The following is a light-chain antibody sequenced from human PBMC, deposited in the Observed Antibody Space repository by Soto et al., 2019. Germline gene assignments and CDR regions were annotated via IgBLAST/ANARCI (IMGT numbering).Light chain of an antibody. CDR3: QQGYSNPWT. V-gene: IGKV1-5*01. CDR1: QSISSW. CDR2: DAS. J-gene: IGKJ1*01. Sequence: DIQMTQSPSTLSASVGDRVTITFRASQSISSWLAWYQQKPGKAPKLLIYDASSLESGVPSRFSGSGSGTNFTLSLNSLQPEDFATYYCQQGYSNPWTFGQGTKVDI.